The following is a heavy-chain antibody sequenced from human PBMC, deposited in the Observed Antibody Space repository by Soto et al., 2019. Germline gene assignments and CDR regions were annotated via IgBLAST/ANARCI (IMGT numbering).Heavy chain of an antibody. Sequence: QVQLVQSGAAVSKPGSSVKVSCKASGGTFGIYAIGWVRQAPGQGLEWMGGIIPAFGTTKNAQKFQDRVDIIADESTNTVYMELRGLRFDDTAVYYCARVPRQMLYGPTCNGMDVWGQGTTLIVSS. CDR2: IIPAFGTT. CDR1: GGTFGIYA. D-gene: IGHD2-2*02. CDR3: ARVPRQMLYGPTCNGMDV. J-gene: IGHJ6*02. V-gene: IGHV1-69*01.